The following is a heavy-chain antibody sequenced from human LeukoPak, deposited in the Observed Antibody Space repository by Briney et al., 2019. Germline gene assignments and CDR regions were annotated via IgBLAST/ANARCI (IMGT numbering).Heavy chain of an antibody. Sequence: SETLSLTCTVSGGSISSGSYYWSWIRQPAGKGLEWIGRIYTSGSTNYNPSLKSRVTISVDTSKNQFSLKLSSVTAADTAVYYGASLAAAGTTDIWGQGTMVTVSS. CDR1: GGSISSGSYY. V-gene: IGHV4-61*02. CDR3: ASLAAAGTTDI. J-gene: IGHJ3*02. D-gene: IGHD6-13*01. CDR2: IYTSGST.